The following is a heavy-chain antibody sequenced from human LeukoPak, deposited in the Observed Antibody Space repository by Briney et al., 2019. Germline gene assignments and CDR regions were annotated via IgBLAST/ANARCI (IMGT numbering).Heavy chain of an antibody. V-gene: IGHV3-48*03. CDR2: ISSSGSTI. CDR1: GFTFSSYE. Sequence: PGGSLRLSCAASGFTFSSYEMNWVRQAPGKGLEWVSYISSSGSTIYYADSVKGRFTISRDNAKNSLYLQMNSLRAEDTALYYCARDRTYYDFWSGYKFLFDYWGQGTLVTVSS. CDR3: ARDRTYYDFWSGYKFLFDY. J-gene: IGHJ4*02. D-gene: IGHD3-3*01.